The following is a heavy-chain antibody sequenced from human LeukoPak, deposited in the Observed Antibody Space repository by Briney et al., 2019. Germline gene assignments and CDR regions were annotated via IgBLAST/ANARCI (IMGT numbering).Heavy chain of an antibody. V-gene: IGHV1-69*04. CDR1: GGTFSTYG. J-gene: IGHJ4*02. D-gene: IGHD3-22*01. CDR3: ARDGQAESNGFYDY. Sequence: SVKVSCKASGGTFSTYGINWVRQAPGQGLEWMGKIILLLGITKYAQRFQGRVTITADKSTSIAYMELSSLRSEDTAVYYCARDGQAESNGFYDYWGQGTLVTVSS. CDR2: IILLLGIT.